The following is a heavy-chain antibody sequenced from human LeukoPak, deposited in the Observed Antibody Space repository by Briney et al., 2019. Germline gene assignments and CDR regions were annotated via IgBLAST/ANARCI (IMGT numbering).Heavy chain of an antibody. CDR3: VRDRSSGYYADAFDI. Sequence: GGSLRLSCAASGFTFSSYWMNWVRQAPGKGLEWVANIMQDGSEKYYVDSVKGQFTISRDNAKNSLYLQMNSLRAEDTAVYYCVRDRSSGYYADAFDIWGQGTMVTVSS. D-gene: IGHD3-22*01. CDR2: IMQDGSEK. J-gene: IGHJ3*02. CDR1: GFTFSSYW. V-gene: IGHV3-7*01.